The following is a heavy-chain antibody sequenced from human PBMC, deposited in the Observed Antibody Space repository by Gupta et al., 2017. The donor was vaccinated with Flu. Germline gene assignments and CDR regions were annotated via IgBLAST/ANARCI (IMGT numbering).Heavy chain of an antibody. CDR1: GGSISSYY. V-gene: IGHV4-59*08. D-gene: IGHD3-22*01. Sequence: HVQLQVSLPGLVTPSETLSLTCTVSGGSISSYYWSWFRQPPGKGLEWIGYIYYSGSTNYNPSLKSRVTISVETSKNQFSLKLSSVTAAETAVYYCAQGHYDSSGYYYGYWGQGTLVTVSS. CDR2: IYYSGST. J-gene: IGHJ4*02. CDR3: AQGHYDSSGYYYGY.